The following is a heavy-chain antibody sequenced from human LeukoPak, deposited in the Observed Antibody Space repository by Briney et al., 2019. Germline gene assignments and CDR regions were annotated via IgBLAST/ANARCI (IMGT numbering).Heavy chain of an antibody. Sequence: SETLSLTCAVYGGSFSGYYWSWIRQPPGKGLEWIGEINHSGSTSYNPSLKSRVTISVDTSKNQFSLKLSSVTAADTAVYYCARARGYSYGMVDYWGQGTLVTVSS. CDR2: INHSGST. CDR3: ARARGYSYGMVDY. V-gene: IGHV4-34*01. J-gene: IGHJ4*02. D-gene: IGHD5-18*01. CDR1: GGSFSGYY.